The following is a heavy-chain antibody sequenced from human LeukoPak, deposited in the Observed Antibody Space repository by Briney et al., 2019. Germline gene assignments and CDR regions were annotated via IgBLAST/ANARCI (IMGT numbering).Heavy chain of an antibody. Sequence: SETLSLTCAVYGGSFRGYYWSWIRQPPANGLEWIGEINHSGSTNYNPSLKSRVTISVDTSKNQFSLKLSSVTAADTAVYYCARGRIVATHFDYWGQGTLVTVSS. J-gene: IGHJ4*02. CDR1: GGSFRGYY. V-gene: IGHV4-34*01. D-gene: IGHD5-12*01. CDR2: INHSGST. CDR3: ARGRIVATHFDY.